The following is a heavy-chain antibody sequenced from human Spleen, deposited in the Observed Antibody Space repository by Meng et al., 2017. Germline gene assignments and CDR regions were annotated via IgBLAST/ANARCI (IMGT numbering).Heavy chain of an antibody. CDR1: GGSISSSSYC. CDR3: ARDERDWFDP. CDR2: IYYSGST. Sequence: QRQLKEAGPGLGKPSETRSLTCTVSGGSISSSSYCWGWIRQPPGKGLGWIGSIYYSGSTYYNPSLKSRVTISVDTSKNQFSLKLSSVTAADTAVYYCARDERDWFDPWGQGTLVTVSS. D-gene: IGHD1-1*01. V-gene: IGHV4-39*07. J-gene: IGHJ5*02.